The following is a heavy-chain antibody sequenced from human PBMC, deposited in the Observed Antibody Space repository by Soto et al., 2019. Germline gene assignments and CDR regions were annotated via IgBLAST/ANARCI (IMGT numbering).Heavy chain of an antibody. V-gene: IGHV1-46*01. J-gene: IGHJ4*02. D-gene: IGHD3-22*01. Sequence: ASVKVSCKASGYTFTSYYMHWVRQAPGQGLEWMGIINPSGGSTSYAQKFQGRVTMTRDTSTSTVYVELSSLRSEDTAVYYCARGPYYYDSSGYSPLDYWGQGTLVTVSS. CDR1: GYTFTSYY. CDR2: INPSGGST. CDR3: ARGPYYYDSSGYSPLDY.